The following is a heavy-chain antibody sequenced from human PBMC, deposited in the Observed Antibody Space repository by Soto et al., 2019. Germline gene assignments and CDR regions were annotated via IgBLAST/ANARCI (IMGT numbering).Heavy chain of an antibody. V-gene: IGHV1-18*01. Sequence: QVQLVQSGAEVKKPGASVKVSCKASGYTFTSYGFSWVRQAPGQGLEWMGWISAYNGNTNYAQKLQGRVTMTTDTPXXTAYMELRSLRSDDTAVYYCAREGSRPYYYYGMDVWGQGTTVTVSS. D-gene: IGHD1-26*01. CDR2: ISAYNGNT. CDR3: AREGSRPYYYYGMDV. CDR1: GYTFTSYG. J-gene: IGHJ6*02.